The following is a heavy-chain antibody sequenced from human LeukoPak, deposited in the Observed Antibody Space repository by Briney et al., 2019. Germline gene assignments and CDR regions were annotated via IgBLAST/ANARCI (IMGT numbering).Heavy chain of an antibody. CDR3: ARLLGDDFWSGYYSSYYYYMDV. CDR1: GCTVSTNY. V-gene: IGHV3-66*01. CDR2: IYSDGST. D-gene: IGHD3-3*01. J-gene: IGHJ6*03. Sequence: GGSLRLSCAASGCTVSTNYMSWVLQAPGKGLEWVSIIYSDGSTYYADSVKGRFTISGDNAKNSLYLQMNSLRAEDTAVYYCARLLGDDFWSGYYSSYYYYMDVWGKGTTVTVSS.